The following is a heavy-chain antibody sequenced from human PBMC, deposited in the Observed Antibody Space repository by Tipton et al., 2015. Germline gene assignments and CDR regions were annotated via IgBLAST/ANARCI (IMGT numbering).Heavy chain of an antibody. CDR1: GGSISSSSYS. D-gene: IGHD3-9*01. CDR3: ACQDYDSLTRDYQTVDY. CDR2: IYYSGST. J-gene: IGHJ4*02. Sequence: TLSLTCTVSGGSISSSSYSWGWIRQPPGKGLELIGSIYYSGSTYYNPSLKSRVTISVDTSKNQFSLKLTSATAADTAVYYCACQDYDSLTRDYQTVDYWGQGTLVTVSS. V-gene: IGHV4-39*01.